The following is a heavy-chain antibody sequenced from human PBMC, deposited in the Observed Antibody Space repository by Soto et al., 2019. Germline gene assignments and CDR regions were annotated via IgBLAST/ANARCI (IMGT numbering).Heavy chain of an antibody. CDR3: ARGVVVVPAAMPLYYYYYYGMDV. CDR1: GYTFTSYA. CDR2: INAGNGNT. J-gene: IGHJ6*02. D-gene: IGHD2-2*01. V-gene: IGHV1-3*01. Sequence: QVQLVQSGAEVKKPGASVKVSCKASGYTFTSYAMHWVRQAPGQRLEWMGWINAGNGNTKYSQKFQGRVTITRDTSASTAYMELSSLRSEDTAVYYCARGVVVVPAAMPLYYYYYYGMDVWGQGTTVTVSS.